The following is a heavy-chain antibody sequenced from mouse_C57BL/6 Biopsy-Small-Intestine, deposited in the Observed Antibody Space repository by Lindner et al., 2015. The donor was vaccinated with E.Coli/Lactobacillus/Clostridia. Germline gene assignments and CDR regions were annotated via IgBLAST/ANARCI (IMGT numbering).Heavy chain of an antibody. V-gene: IGHV1-62-2*01. CDR1: GYTFTEYT. Sequence: VQLQESGAELVKPGASVKLSCKASGYTFTEYTIHWVKQRSGQGLEWIGWFYPGSGSIKFNEKFKDKATLTADNSSNTVYMELSRLTSEDSAVYFCARHEEGIYYGNYYFDYWGQGTTLTVSS. CDR3: ARHEEGIYYGNYYFDY. D-gene: IGHD2-1*01. CDR2: FYPGSGSI. J-gene: IGHJ2*01.